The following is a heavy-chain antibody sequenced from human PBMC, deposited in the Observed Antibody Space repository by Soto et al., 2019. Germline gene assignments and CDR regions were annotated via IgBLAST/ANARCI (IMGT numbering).Heavy chain of an antibody. CDR1: GFTFSNAW. J-gene: IGHJ6*03. D-gene: IGHD2-2*01. Sequence: GGSLRLSCAASGFTFSNAWMSWVRQAPGKGLEWVGRIKSKTDGGTTDYAAPVKGRFTISRDDSKNTMYLQMNSLKTEDTAVYYCNTILAGYCSSTSCYGYYYYMDVWGKGTTVTVSS. CDR2: IKSKTDGGTT. CDR3: NTILAGYCSSTSCYGYYYYMDV. V-gene: IGHV3-15*01.